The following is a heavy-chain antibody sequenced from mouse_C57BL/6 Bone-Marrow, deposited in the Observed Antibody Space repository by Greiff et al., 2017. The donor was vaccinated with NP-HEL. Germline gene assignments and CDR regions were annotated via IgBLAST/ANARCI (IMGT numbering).Heavy chain of an antibody. Sequence: VQRVESGPGLVQPSQSLSITCTVSGFSLTSYGVHWVRQSPGKGLEWLGVIWRGGSTDYNAAFMSRLSITKDNSKSQVFFKMNSLQADDTAIYYCAKPNYYGSSYGAMDYWGQGTSVTVSS. CDR3: AKPNYYGSSYGAMDY. D-gene: IGHD1-1*01. V-gene: IGHV2-5*01. CDR1: GFSLTSYG. J-gene: IGHJ4*01. CDR2: IWRGGST.